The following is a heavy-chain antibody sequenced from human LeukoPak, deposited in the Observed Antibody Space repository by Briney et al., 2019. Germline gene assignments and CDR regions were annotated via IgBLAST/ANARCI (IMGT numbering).Heavy chain of an antibody. CDR2: IYPGDSDT. D-gene: IGHD2-15*01. Sequence: GESLKISCKGSGYSFTSYWIGWVRQMPGKGLEWMGIIYPGDSDTRYSPSFQGQVTISADKSISTAYLQWSSLKASDTAMYYCARQIYCSGGSCYSPRDGEAYPWGQGTLVTVSS. J-gene: IGHJ5*02. V-gene: IGHV5-51*01. CDR1: GYSFTSYW. CDR3: ARQIYCSGGSCYSPRDGEAYP.